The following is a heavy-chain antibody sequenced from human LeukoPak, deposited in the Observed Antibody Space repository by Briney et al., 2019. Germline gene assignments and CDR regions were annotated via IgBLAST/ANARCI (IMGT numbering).Heavy chain of an antibody. CDR2: INQDGSKE. CDR3: VRDGRVSGYDLLDY. CDR1: GFTFSNYW. Sequence: PGGSLRLSCAASGFTFSNYWMTWVRQAPGKGLEWVAHINQDGSKEYYMDSVKARFTISRDNAKNSLSLQMNSLRAEDTAVYYCVRDGRVSGYDLLDYWGQGTLVTVSS. V-gene: IGHV3-7*01. J-gene: IGHJ4*02. D-gene: IGHD5-12*01.